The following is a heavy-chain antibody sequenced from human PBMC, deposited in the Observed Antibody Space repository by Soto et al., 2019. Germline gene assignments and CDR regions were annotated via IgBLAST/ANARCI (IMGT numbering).Heavy chain of an antibody. CDR3: ARHYDSSVHNFDY. V-gene: IGHV4-31*03. CDR1: GGSISSGGYY. Sequence: QVQLQESGPGLVKPSQTLSLTCTVSGGSISSGGYYWSWIRQHPGKGLEWIGYIYYSGSTYYNPSLKSRVTISVETSKNQFSLKLCSVTAADTAVYYCARHYDSSVHNFDYWGKGTLVSVSS. CDR2: IYYSGST. D-gene: IGHD3-22*01. J-gene: IGHJ4*02.